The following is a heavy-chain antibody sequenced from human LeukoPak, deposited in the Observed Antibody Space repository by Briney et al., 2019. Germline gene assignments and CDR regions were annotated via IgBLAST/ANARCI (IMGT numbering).Heavy chain of an antibody. J-gene: IGHJ4*02. V-gene: IGHV4-30-2*01. D-gene: IGHD3-16*01. CDR3: TRGAGWLIDY. CDR1: DDSISSGAYY. CDR2: ISHSGST. Sequence: SETLSLTCTVSDDSISSGAYYWTWIRQPPGKGLEWIGYISHSGSTYYNPSLKSRVTISADTSKNQFSLKLNSLTTADTAVYYCTRGAGWLIDYWGQGILVTVSS.